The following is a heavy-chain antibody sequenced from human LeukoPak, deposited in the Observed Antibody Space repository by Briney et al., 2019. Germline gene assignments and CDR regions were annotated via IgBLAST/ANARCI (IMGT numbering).Heavy chain of an antibody. D-gene: IGHD1/OR15-1a*01. Sequence: PGGSLRLSCAASGFTFSSYGMHWVRQAPGKGLEWVAVISYDGSNKYYADSVKGRVTISRDNSKNTLYLQMNSLRAEDTAVYYCAKESPQGEHPPYYYYMDVWGKGTTVTVSS. CDR1: GFTFSSYG. CDR2: ISYDGSNK. J-gene: IGHJ6*03. CDR3: AKESPQGEHPPYYYYMDV. V-gene: IGHV3-30*18.